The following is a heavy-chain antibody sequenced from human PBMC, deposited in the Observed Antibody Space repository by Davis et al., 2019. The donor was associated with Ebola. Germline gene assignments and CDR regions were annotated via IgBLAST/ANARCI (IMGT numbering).Heavy chain of an antibody. J-gene: IGHJ5*02. CDR3: ARDGCSSTSCYGLFDP. CDR2: IYYSGST. D-gene: IGHD2-2*01. Sequence: PSETLSLTCTVSGGSVSSGSYYWSWIRQPPGEGLEWIGYIYYSGSTNYNPSLKSRVTISVNTSKNQFSLKLSSVTAADTAVYYCARDGCSSTSCYGLFDPWGQGTLVTVSS. V-gene: IGHV4-61*01. CDR1: GGSVSSGSYY.